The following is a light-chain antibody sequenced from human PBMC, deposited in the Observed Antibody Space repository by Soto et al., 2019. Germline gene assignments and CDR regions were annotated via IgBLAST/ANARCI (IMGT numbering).Light chain of an antibody. V-gene: IGKV1-33*01. CDR2: AAS. Sequence: DIQMTQSPSSLSASVGDRVTITCRASQSISSYLNWYQQKPGKAPKLLIYAASNLETGVPSRFSGGGSGTDFTFTISSLQPEDIATYYCRQYDDLPPTSGQGTRLEIK. CDR1: QSISSY. CDR3: RQYDDLPPT. J-gene: IGKJ5*01.